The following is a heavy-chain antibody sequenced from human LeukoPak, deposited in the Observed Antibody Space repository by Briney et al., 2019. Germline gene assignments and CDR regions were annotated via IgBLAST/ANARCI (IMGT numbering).Heavy chain of an antibody. CDR1: GGTFSSYA. CDR3: AAELSGPYYYDSSGQGLFDY. V-gene: IGHV1-69*05. J-gene: IGHJ4*02. D-gene: IGHD3-22*01. Sequence: SVKVSCKASGGTFSSYAISWVRQAPGQGLEWMGGIIPIFGTANYAQKFQGRVTITTDESTSTAYMELSSLRSEDTAVYYCAAELSGPYYYDSSGQGLFDYWGQGTLVTVSS. CDR2: IIPIFGTA.